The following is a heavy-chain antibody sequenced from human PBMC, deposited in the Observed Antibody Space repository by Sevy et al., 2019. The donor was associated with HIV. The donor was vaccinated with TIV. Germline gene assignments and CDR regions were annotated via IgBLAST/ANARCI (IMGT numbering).Heavy chain of an antibody. V-gene: IGHV3-7*01. CDR2: IKQDGSQK. CDR3: ARALWPGDY. D-gene: IGHD2-21*01. Sequence: GGSLRLSCAAFGFTFSDYWMGWVRQAPGKGLEWVASIKQDGSQKKYVDSVRGRFTISRDNAKNSLFLQIDSLRVDDTAMYCCARALWPGDYWGQGTLVTVSS. CDR1: GFTFSDYW. J-gene: IGHJ4*02.